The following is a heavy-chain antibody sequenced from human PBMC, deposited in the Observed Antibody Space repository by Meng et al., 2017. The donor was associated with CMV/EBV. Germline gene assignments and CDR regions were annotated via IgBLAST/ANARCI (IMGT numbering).Heavy chain of an antibody. CDR3: ARDRWGSGWKLFDY. J-gene: IGHJ4*02. Sequence: CPVSGGYISSYYWSWIRQPAGKGLEWIGRIYTSGSTNYNPSLKSRVTMSVDTSKNQFSLKLSSVTAADTAVYYCARDRWGSGWKLFDYWGQGTLVTVSS. V-gene: IGHV4-4*07. CDR2: IYTSGST. CDR1: GGYISSYY. D-gene: IGHD6-19*01.